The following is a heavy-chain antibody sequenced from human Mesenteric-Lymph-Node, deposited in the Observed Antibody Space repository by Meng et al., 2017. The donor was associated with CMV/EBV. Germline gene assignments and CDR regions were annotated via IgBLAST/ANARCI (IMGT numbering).Heavy chain of an antibody. D-gene: IGHD3-10*01. CDR1: NYN. V-gene: IGHV1-69*04. CDR2: IIPMIGVA. Sequence: NYNLNWVRQAPGQGLEWMGRIIPMIGVANYAQKFQGRVTITADTSTSTAYMELRSLRSEDTAIYYCARDRSINYYGSGSYYQGGFDYWGQGTLVTVSS. CDR3: ARDRSINYYGSGSYYQGGFDY. J-gene: IGHJ4*02.